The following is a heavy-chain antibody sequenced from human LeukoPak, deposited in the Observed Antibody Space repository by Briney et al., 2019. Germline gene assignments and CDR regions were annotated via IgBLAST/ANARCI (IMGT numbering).Heavy chain of an antibody. CDR1: GFTFSSYG. D-gene: IGHD6-13*01. CDR2: ISYDGSTE. V-gene: IGHV3-30*18. J-gene: IGHJ4*02. CDR3: AKGSGWYADY. Sequence: GGSLRLSCAASGFTFSSYGMHWVRQAPGKGLEWVALISYDGSTEYYGDSVRGRFTISRDNSKSTMFLRMNSLRDEDTAVYYCAKGSGWYADYWGQGTLVTVSS.